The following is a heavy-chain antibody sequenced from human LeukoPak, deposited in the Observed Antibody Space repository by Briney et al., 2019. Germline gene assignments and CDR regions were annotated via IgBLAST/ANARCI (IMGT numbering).Heavy chain of an antibody. D-gene: IGHD1-26*01. Sequence: PGGSLRLSCAASGFIFSSYGMHWVRQAPGKGLEWVAFIRYDGSNKYYADSVKGRFTISRDNSKNTLYLQMNSLRAEDTAVYYCAKDVGIVGATYYFDYWGQGTLVTVSS. CDR3: AKDVGIVGATYYFDY. CDR1: GFIFSSYG. V-gene: IGHV3-30*02. J-gene: IGHJ4*02. CDR2: IRYDGSNK.